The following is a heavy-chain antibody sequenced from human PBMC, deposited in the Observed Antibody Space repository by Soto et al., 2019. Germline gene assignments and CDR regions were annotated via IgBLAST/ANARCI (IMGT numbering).Heavy chain of an antibody. J-gene: IGHJ4*02. D-gene: IGHD4-4*01. CDR1: GGSISSSRFY. CDR2: IYYSGST. Sequence: SETLSLTCTVSGGSISSSRFYWGWVRQPPGRGLEWIGSIYYSGSTYYNPSHKSRVTISVDRSKNQFSLKLSSVTAADTAVYYCARGMTTVTTLDYWGQGTLVTVSS. CDR3: ARGMTTVTTLDY. V-gene: IGHV4-39*07.